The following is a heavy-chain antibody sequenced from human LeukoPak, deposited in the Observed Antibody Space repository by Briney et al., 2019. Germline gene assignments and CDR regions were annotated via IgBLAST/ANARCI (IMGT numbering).Heavy chain of an antibody. V-gene: IGHV4-31*03. CDR1: GGSISSGGYY. Sequence: SETLSRTCTVSGGSISSGGYYWSWIRQHPGKGLEWIGYIYYSGSTYYNPSLKSRVTISVDTSKNQFSLKLSSVTAADTAVYYCARDRRVINGYFDYWGQGTLVTVSS. CDR2: IYYSGST. D-gene: IGHD3-22*01. CDR3: ARDRRVINGYFDY. J-gene: IGHJ4*02.